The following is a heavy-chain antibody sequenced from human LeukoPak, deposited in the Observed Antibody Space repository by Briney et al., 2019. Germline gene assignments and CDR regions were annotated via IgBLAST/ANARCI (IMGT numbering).Heavy chain of an antibody. CDR2: MYYSGGT. D-gene: IGHD7-27*01. V-gene: IGHV4-59*01. CDR3: AGTGLFFDY. CDR1: GASISGCY. J-gene: IGHJ4*02. Sequence: KPSETLSLTCAVSGASISGCYWSWIRQPPGKGLEWIGHMYYSGGTTYNPSLKSRVSISLDTSKKHFSLKLSSVTAADTAVYYCAGTGLFFDYWSQGTLVTVSS.